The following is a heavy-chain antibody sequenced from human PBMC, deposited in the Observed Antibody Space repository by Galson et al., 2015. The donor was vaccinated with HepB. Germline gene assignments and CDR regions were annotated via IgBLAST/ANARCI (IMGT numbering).Heavy chain of an antibody. D-gene: IGHD7-27*01. CDR2: ILSDGRNK. CDR3: ARDTLGILWD. Sequence: SLRLSCAASGFTFRNYTMHWVRQAPGKGLEWVAMILSDGRNKYYADSVKGRFTISRDNSKNTLYLQMNSLRVEDTAVYYCARDTLGILWDWGQGTLVTVSS. J-gene: IGHJ4*02. V-gene: IGHV3-30*04. CDR1: GFTFRNYT.